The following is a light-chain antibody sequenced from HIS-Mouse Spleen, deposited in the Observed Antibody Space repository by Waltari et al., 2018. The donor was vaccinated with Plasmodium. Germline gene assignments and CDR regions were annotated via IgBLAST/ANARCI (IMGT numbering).Light chain of an antibody. V-gene: IGKV4-1*01. J-gene: IGKJ2*01. CDR2: WAS. CDR3: QQYYSTPYT. CDR1: QSVLYSSNNKNY. Sequence: DIVMTQSPDSLAVSLGERATINCQSSQSVLYSSNNKNYLAWYQQKPGQHPKLLIYWASTRESGCPDRGSGSGSGTDFTLTISSLQAEDVAVYYCQQYYSTPYTFGQGTKLEIK.